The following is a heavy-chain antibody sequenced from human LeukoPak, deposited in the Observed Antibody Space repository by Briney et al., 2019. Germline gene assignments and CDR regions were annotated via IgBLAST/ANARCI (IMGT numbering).Heavy chain of an antibody. Sequence: SVKVSCKASGGTFSSYAISWVRQVPGQGLEWMGRIIPIFGTANYAQKFQGRVTITTDESTSTAYMELSSLRSEDTAVYYCARDMVDSSGYYPFDYWGQGTLVTVSS. V-gene: IGHV1-69*05. J-gene: IGHJ4*02. CDR1: GGTFSSYA. D-gene: IGHD3-22*01. CDR3: ARDMVDSSGYYPFDY. CDR2: IIPIFGTA.